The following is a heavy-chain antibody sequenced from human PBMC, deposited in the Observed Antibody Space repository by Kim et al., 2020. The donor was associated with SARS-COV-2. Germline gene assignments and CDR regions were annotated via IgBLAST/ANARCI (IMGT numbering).Heavy chain of an antibody. CDR1: GGSISSSSYY. J-gene: IGHJ4*02. D-gene: IGHD3-22*01. CDR3: ARPSPHDSSGYYFFDY. Sequence: SETLSLTCTVSGGSISSSSYYWGWIRQPPGKGLEWIGSIYYSGSTYYNPSLKSRVTISVDTSKNQFSLKLSSVTAADTAVYYCARPSPHDSSGYYFFDYWGQGTLVTVSS. CDR2: IYYSGST. V-gene: IGHV4-39*01.